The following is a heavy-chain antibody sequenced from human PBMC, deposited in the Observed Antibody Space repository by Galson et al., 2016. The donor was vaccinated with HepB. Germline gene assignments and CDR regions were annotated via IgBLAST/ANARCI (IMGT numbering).Heavy chain of an antibody. J-gene: IGHJ6*02. V-gene: IGHV3-64*02. CDR1: GFIFSDYA. CDR3: ARDSSLSARIYYYFYGLDV. CDR2: ITKDGGGT. Sequence: SLRLSCAASGFIFSDYAIHWVRQAPGKGVEYVSVITKDGGGTYYADSVKDRFTISRDNSKNTVYLQMTSLRTEDTAVYYCARDSSLSARIYYYFYGLDVWGQGTTVTVSS. D-gene: IGHD6-6*01.